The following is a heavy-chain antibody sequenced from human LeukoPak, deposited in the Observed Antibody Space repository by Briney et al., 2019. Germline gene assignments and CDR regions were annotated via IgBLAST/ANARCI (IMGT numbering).Heavy chain of an antibody. D-gene: IGHD7-27*01. V-gene: IGHV3-23*01. CDR2: IGTSGGDI. CDR3: ARDPNWGSGY. Sequence: PGGSLRLSCAASGFTFSNYVMIWVRQAPGKGLEWASIIGTSGGDIHYADSVKGRFCISRDNSKNTLSLQMNSLRVDDTAVYYCARDPNWGSGYWGQGTLVTVSS. J-gene: IGHJ4*02. CDR1: GFTFSNYV.